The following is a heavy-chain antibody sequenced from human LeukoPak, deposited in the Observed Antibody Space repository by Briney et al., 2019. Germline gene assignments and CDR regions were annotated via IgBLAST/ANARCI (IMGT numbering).Heavy chain of an antibody. Sequence: AGTLRLSCAASGFTFSNAWMSWVRQAPGKGLEWVGRIKSKTDGWTTDYAAPVKGRFTISRDDSKNTLYLQRNSLKAENTAVYYCTSKDCSGGSCYFSVYFQHWGQGTLVTVSS. CDR2: IKSKTDGWTT. J-gene: IGHJ1*01. CDR1: GFTFSNAW. D-gene: IGHD2-15*01. CDR3: TSKDCSGGSCYFSVYFQH. V-gene: IGHV3-15*01.